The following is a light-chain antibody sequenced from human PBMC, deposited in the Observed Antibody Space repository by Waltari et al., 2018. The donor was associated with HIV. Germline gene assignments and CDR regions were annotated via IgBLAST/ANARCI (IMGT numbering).Light chain of an antibody. CDR3: ASFTSGRLNV. V-gene: IGLV2-14*03. J-gene: IGLJ1*01. CDR1: SSDVGAYDY. Sequence: QSALTQPASVSGSPGQSITISCTGTSSDVGAYDYVSWYQQHPGKVPKLLIYDVYMRPSRISNRCSGSKSGNTASLTISGLRDEDEADYYCASFTSGRLNVFGTGTKVTVL. CDR2: DVY.